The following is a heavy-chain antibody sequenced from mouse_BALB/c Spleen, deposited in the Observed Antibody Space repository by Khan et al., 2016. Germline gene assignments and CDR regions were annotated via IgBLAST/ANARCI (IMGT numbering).Heavy chain of an antibody. V-gene: IGHV9-3-1*01. CDR2: MKTYTGEP. D-gene: IGHD1-1*01. Sequence: QIQLVQSGPELKKPGETVKISCKASGYPFTNYGMNWVKQAPGKDLKWMGWMKTYTGEPIYADVFKARFDFSSETSDRTASLQINNLSTEATATCFCARYHYYYGNSKYFDVWGAGTTITVSS. J-gene: IGHJ1*01. CDR1: GYPFTNYG. CDR3: ARYHYYYGNSKYFDV.